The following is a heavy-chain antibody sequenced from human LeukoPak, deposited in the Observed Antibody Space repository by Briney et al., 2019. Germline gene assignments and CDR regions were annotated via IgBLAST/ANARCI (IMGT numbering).Heavy chain of an antibody. J-gene: IGHJ5*02. CDR2: IYHSGST. Sequence: SETLSLTCTVSGYSISSGYYWGWIRQPPGKGLEWIGSIYHSGSTYYNPSLKSRVTISVDTSKNQFSLKLSSVTAADTAVYYCARRYSSYYDILTGSRGWFDPWGQGTLVTVSS. CDR1: GYSISSGYY. D-gene: IGHD3-9*01. CDR3: ARRYSSYYDILTGSRGWFDP. V-gene: IGHV4-38-2*02.